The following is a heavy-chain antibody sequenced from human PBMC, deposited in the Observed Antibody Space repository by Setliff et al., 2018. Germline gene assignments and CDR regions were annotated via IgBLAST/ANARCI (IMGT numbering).Heavy chain of an antibody. V-gene: IGHV4-39*07. J-gene: IGHJ5*02. CDR1: GDSLSSGTQY. CDR2: IYYNGKA. D-gene: IGHD4-17*01. Sequence: PSETLSLTCSVLGDSLSSGTQYWAWIRQPPGKGLEWIGTIYYNGKALYSPSLKSRVIISLDTSKTQFSLSLSSVSAADTAVYFCARVTVITPRVFDPWGQGTLVTVSS. CDR3: ARVTVITPRVFDP.